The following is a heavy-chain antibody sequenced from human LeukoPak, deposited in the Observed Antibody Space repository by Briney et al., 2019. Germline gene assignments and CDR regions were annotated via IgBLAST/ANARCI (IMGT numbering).Heavy chain of an antibody. J-gene: IGHJ4*02. CDR2: TSHDGNA. V-gene: IGHV4-4*02. D-gene: IGHD4-23*01. Sequence: SETLSLTCAVSGSSISTNTWWSWVRQPPGKGLEWIGQTSHDGNADYTPSLKSRVTISVDKSKNQLSLKLNSVTAADSAVYYCAKHGGRYIDSWGQGTLVTVSS. CDR1: GSSISTNTW. CDR3: AKHGGRYIDS.